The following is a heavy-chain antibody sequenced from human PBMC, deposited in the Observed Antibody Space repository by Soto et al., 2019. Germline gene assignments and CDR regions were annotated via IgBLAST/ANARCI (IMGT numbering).Heavy chain of an antibody. CDR3: ARVPLCCGLGAFDF. V-gene: IGHV3-23*01. Sequence: EVQLLESGGGLVQPGGSLRLSCAASGFTFNSYAMHWVRQAPGKGLEWVSGISGFSAGSASTYFADSVKGRFIISRDNSDNTLYLQMNSLRVEDTALYYCARVPLCCGLGAFDFWGHGTLVTVSS. J-gene: IGHJ3*01. CDR2: ISGFSAGSAST. D-gene: IGHD3-10*01. CDR1: GFTFNSYA.